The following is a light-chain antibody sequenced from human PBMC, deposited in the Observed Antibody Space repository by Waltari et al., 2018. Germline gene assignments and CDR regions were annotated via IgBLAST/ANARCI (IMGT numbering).Light chain of an antibody. CDR2: GAS. CDR1: QSVSRT. Sequence: EIVLTQSPGTLSWSPGERATRSCRASQSVSRTLAWYQQKPGQAPKLLIYGASIRATGIPDRFTGSGSGTDFSLTISSLEPEDFAIYFCQHYVRLPATFGQGTKVEIK. J-gene: IGKJ1*01. CDR3: QHYVRLPAT. V-gene: IGKV3-20*01.